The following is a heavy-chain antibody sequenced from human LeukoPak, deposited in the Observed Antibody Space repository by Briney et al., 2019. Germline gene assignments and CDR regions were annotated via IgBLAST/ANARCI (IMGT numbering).Heavy chain of an antibody. J-gene: IGHJ5*02. Sequence: GGSLRLSCAASGFTFSSYEMNWVRQAPGKGLEWVSYISSTGSTIYYADSVKGRFTISRDNSKNTLYLQMNSLRADDTAVYYCAKGARGDTVTSIVGLNWFDPWGQGTLVTVSS. V-gene: IGHV3-48*03. D-gene: IGHD4-17*01. CDR3: AKGARGDTVTSIVGLNWFDP. CDR2: ISSTGSTI. CDR1: GFTFSSYE.